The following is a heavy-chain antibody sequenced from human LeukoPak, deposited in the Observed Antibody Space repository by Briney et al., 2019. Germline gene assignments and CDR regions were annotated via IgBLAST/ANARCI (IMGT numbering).Heavy chain of an antibody. J-gene: IGHJ5*02. CDR3: ARGASYVTSQWFDP. CDR1: GFTFSNYA. D-gene: IGHD2-21*02. CDR2: ISSSSSTI. V-gene: IGHV3-48*01. Sequence: GGSLRLSCAVSGFTFSNYAMNWVRQAPGKGLEWVSYISSSSSTIYYADSVKGRFTISRDNAKNSLYLQMNSLRAEDTAVYYCARGASYVTSQWFDPWGQGTLVTVSS.